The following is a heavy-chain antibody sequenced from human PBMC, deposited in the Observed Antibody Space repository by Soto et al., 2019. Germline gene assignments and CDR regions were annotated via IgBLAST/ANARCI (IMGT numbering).Heavy chain of an antibody. Sequence: GGSLRLSCAASGFTFSSYAMHWVRQAPGKGLEWVAVISYDGSNKYYADSVKGRFTISRDNSKNTLYLQMNSLRAEDTAVYYCARAPLKLSYDWFDPWGQGTLVTVSS. D-gene: IGHD3-16*01. CDR1: GFTFSSYA. CDR3: ARAPLKLSYDWFDP. CDR2: ISYDGSNK. J-gene: IGHJ5*02. V-gene: IGHV3-30-3*01.